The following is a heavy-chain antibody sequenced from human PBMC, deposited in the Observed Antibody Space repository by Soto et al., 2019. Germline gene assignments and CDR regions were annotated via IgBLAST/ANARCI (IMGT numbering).Heavy chain of an antibody. D-gene: IGHD1-26*01. V-gene: IGHV3-23*01. J-gene: IGHJ3*02. CDR2: ISGSGGST. Sequence: GGSLRLSCAASGFTFSSYAMSWVRQAPGKGVEWVSAISGSGGSTYYADSVKGRFTISRDNSKNTLYLQMNSLRAEHTAVYYGAKYRGGSNFDAFDIWGQGTMVTVSS. CDR3: AKYRGGSNFDAFDI. CDR1: GFTFSSYA.